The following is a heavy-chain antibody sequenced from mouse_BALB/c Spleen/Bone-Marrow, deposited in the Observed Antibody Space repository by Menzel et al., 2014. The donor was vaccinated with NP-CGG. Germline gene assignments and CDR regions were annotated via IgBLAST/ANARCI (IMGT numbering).Heavy chain of an antibody. CDR1: EYEFXSHD. CDR2: INSDGGIT. CDR3: ARHGFYYAMDY. V-gene: IGHV5-2*01. J-gene: IGHJ4*01. Sequence: EVKLVESGGGLVQPGESLKLSCESNEYEFXSHDMSWVRKTPEKRLELVAAINSDGGITNYPDTMERRFTISRDNTKKTLYLQMSSLRSEDTALYYCARHGFYYAMDYWGQGTSVTVSS.